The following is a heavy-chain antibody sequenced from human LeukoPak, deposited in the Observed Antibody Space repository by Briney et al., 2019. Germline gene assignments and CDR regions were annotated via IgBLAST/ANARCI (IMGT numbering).Heavy chain of an antibody. V-gene: IGHV4-34*01. Sequence: PSETLSLTCAVYGGSFSGYYWSWIRQAPGKGLEWIGEINHSGNTNYNPSLKSRVTISVDTSKNQFSLRLSSVTAADTAVYYCVTEPGYCTGGRCYGGWFDPWGQGTLVTVSS. CDR1: GGSFSGYY. D-gene: IGHD2-15*01. CDR2: INHSGNT. J-gene: IGHJ5*02. CDR3: VTEPGYCTGGRCYGGWFDP.